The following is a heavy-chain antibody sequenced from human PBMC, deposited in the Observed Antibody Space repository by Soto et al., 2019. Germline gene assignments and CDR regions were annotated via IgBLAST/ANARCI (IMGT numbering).Heavy chain of an antibody. CDR3: ARKGCSSASCYSLDY. J-gene: IGHJ4*02. CDR1: GFSLSTSGVG. CDR2: IYWDDDK. Sequence: QITLKESGPPLVKPTQTLTLTCTFSGFSLSTSGVGVGWIRQPPGKALEWLGLIYWDDDKRYRPSLKSRLTIXXDXSXXQVGLTMTNMDPVDTATYYCARKGCSSASCYSLDYWGQGTLVTVSS. V-gene: IGHV2-5*02. D-gene: IGHD2-2*01.